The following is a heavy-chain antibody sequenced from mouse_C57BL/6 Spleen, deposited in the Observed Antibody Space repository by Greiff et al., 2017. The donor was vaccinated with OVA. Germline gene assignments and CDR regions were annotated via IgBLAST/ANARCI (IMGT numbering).Heavy chain of an antibody. CDR1: GYTFTSYW. J-gene: IGHJ2*01. CDR2: INPSNGGT. Sequence: QVQLKQSGTELVKPGASVKLSCKASGYTFTSYWMHWVKQRPGQGLEWIGNINPSNGGTNYNEKFKSKATLTVDKSSSTAYMQLSSLTSEDSAVYYCAIYDGYYYFDYWGQGTTLTVSS. CDR3: AIYDGYYYFDY. V-gene: IGHV1-53*01. D-gene: IGHD2-3*01.